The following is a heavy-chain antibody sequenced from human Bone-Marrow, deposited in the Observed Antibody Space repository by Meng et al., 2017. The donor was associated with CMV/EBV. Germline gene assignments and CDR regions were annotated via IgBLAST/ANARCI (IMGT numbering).Heavy chain of an antibody. J-gene: IGHJ6*02. CDR1: GGSFGTYT. Sequence: SVKVSCKASGGSFGTYTFAWVRQAPGQGLEWMGRTIPLAGVTNYAQKFQGRVSITADIFRSTAFLELSSLRSDDTAVYYCARDGGCSSTSCFQRHYYYYYGMDVWGQGTTVTVSS. CDR3: ARDGGCSSTSCFQRHYYYYYGMDV. D-gene: IGHD2-2*01. V-gene: IGHV1-69*04. CDR2: TIPLAGVT.